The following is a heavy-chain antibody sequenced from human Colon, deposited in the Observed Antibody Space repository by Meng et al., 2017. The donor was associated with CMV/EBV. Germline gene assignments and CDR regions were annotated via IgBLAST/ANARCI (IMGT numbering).Heavy chain of an antibody. D-gene: IGHD6-13*01. CDR2: ISGHNGNT. V-gene: IGHV1-18*01. CDR3: GRGSRIAGAGREFGY. CDR1: GYTFSMFD. J-gene: IGHJ4*02. Sequence: ASVKVSCQASGYTFSMFDVSWVRQAPGQGLEWMGWISGHNGNTNYAQKYQGRVTLITDTSTSTAYTELRRLRSDDTAMYYWGRGSRIAGAGREFGYWGQGTLVTVSS.